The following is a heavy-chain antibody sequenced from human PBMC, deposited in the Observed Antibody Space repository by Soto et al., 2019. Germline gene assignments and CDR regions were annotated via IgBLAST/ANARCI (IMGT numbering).Heavy chain of an antibody. CDR3: ARAYSHSRGIPKKAFDI. V-gene: IGHV3-13*01. J-gene: IGHJ3*02. CDR2: IGTAGDT. D-gene: IGHD1-26*01. Sequence: GGSLRLSCAASGFTFSSYDMHWVRQATGKGLEWVSAIGTAGDTYYPGSVKGRFTISRENAKNSLYLQMNSLRAGDTAVYYCARAYSHSRGIPKKAFDIWGQGTMVTVSS. CDR1: GFTFSSYD.